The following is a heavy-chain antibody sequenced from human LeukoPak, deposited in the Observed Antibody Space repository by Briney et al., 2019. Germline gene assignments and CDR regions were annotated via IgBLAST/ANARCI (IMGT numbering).Heavy chain of an antibody. CDR2: MNPNSGNT. Sequence: ASVKVSCKASGYTFTSYYMHWVRQAPGQGLEWMGWMNPNSGNTGYAQKFQGRVTMTRNTSISTAYMELSSLRSEDTAVYYCARDHLEDGYKFLDYWGQGTLVTVSS. V-gene: IGHV1-8*02. D-gene: IGHD5-24*01. CDR1: GYTFTSYY. J-gene: IGHJ4*02. CDR3: ARDHLEDGYKFLDY.